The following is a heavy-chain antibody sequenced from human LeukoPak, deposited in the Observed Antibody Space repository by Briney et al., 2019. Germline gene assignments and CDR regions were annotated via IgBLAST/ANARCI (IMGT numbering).Heavy chain of an antibody. D-gene: IGHD4-23*01. Sequence: GRSLRLSCAASGFTFSSYGMHWVRQAPGKGLVWVSRINSDESTINYADSVKGRFTISRDNAENTLYLQMNSLRGEDTAVYYCASGYSSDYGGNAYWGQGTLVTVSS. CDR2: INSDESTI. V-gene: IGHV3-74*01. CDR1: GFTFSSYG. J-gene: IGHJ4*02. CDR3: ASGYSSDYGGNAY.